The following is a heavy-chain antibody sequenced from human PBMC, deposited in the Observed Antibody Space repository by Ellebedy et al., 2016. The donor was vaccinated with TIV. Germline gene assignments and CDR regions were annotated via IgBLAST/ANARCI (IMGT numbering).Heavy chain of an antibody. D-gene: IGHD3-3*01. CDR3: ARVGGNFHSWSAYYRVSYYYMDV. J-gene: IGHJ6*03. CDR2: ISYTGST. CDR1: GGSVSSGRYG. Sequence: GSLRLXCTVSGGSVSSGRYGWSWIRQPPGKGLEWIGYISYTGSTNYNPSLKSRVTISLATSKNQFSLTLRSVTTADAALYYCARVGGNFHSWSAYYRVSYYYMDVWGRGTTVTVSS. V-gene: IGHV4-61*01.